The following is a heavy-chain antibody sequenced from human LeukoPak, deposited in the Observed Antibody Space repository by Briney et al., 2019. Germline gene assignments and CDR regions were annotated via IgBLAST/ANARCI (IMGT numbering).Heavy chain of an antibody. CDR1: GFTFSSYW. CDR3: ARDSASCRGCAFDI. CDR2: TNRDGSEK. Sequence: QTGGSLRLSCAASGFTFSSYWMSWVRQAPGKGLEWVANTNRDGSEKYYVDSVKGRVTISRDNAMNFLYLQLNSLRVDDTAVYYCARDSASCRGCAFDIWGQGTVVTVSS. V-gene: IGHV3-7*01. D-gene: IGHD2-2*01. J-gene: IGHJ3*02.